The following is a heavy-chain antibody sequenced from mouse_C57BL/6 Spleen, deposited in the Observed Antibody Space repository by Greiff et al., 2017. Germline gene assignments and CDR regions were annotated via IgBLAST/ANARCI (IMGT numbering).Heavy chain of an antibody. CDR1: GYTFTSYG. CDR2: IYPRSGNT. V-gene: IGHV1-81*01. J-gene: IGHJ4*01. D-gene: IGHD2-1*01. CDR3: AAYGKGDYYAMDY. Sequence: QVQLQQSGAELARPGASVKLSCKASGYTFTSYGISWVKQRTGQGLEWIGEIYPRSGNTYYNEKFKGKATLTADKSSSTAYMELRSLTSEDSAVYFCAAYGKGDYYAMDYWGQGTSVTVSS.